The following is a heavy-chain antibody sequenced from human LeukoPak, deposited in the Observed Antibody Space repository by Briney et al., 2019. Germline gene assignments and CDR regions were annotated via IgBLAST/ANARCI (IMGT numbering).Heavy chain of an antibody. CDR2: ISHTAST. CDR3: AREKSPERKTWLQLGAFDV. V-gene: IGHV4-59*11. Sequence: PSETLSFTGTGSGVSMSHHWSWIRQSPGKGLEWIGYISHTASTNYNPSLKSRVTLSIDTSMSQLSFQLTSVTAADTAVYYCAREKSPERKTWLQLGAFDVWGQGTVVTVSS. CDR1: GVSMSHH. J-gene: IGHJ3*01. D-gene: IGHD5-24*01.